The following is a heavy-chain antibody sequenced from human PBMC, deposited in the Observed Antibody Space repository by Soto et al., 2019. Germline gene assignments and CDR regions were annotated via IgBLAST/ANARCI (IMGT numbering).Heavy chain of an antibody. CDR2: MNPNSGNT. V-gene: IGHV1-8*01. J-gene: IGHJ6*02. CDR1: GCTFTSYD. D-gene: IGHD6-6*01. CDR3: ASGLYSSSSYYYYYYGMDV. Sequence: ASVKVSCKASGCTFTSYDINWVRQATGQGLEWMGWMNPNSGNTGYAQKFQGRVTMTRNTSISTAYMELSSLRSEDTAVYYCASGLYSSSSYYYYYYGMDVWGQGTTVTVSS.